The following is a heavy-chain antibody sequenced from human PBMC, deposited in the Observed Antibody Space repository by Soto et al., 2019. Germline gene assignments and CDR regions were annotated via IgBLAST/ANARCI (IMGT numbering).Heavy chain of an antibody. V-gene: IGHV3-33*01. Sequence: VQLVESGGGVVQPGRSLRLSCAASGSTFSNYGMHWVRQAPGKGLEWVAVIWYDGSNKYYEDAVKGRFTISRDNSKNTLYLQMNSLRAEDTDVYYCASNDAAVGVSEYFQYWGQGTLVIVSS. CDR1: GSTFSNYG. D-gene: IGHD6-25*01. CDR3: ASNDAAVGVSEYFQY. J-gene: IGHJ1*01. CDR2: IWYDGSNK.